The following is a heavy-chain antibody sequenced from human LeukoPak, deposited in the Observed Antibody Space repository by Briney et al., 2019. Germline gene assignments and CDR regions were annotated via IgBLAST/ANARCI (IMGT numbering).Heavy chain of an antibody. D-gene: IGHD6-13*01. CDR3: AREVPNVIAADLDAFDI. CDR1: GGSFSGYY. J-gene: IGHJ3*02. V-gene: IGHV4-34*01. CDR2: INHSGST. Sequence: TSETLSLTCAVYGGSFSGYYWSWIRQPPGKGLEWIGEINHSGSTNYNPSLKSRVTISVDTSKNQFSLKLSSVTAADTAVYYCAREVPNVIAADLDAFDIWGQGTMVTVSS.